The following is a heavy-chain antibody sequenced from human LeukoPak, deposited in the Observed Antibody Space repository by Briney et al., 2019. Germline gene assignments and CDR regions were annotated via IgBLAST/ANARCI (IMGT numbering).Heavy chain of an antibody. V-gene: IGHV4-30-2*01. Sequence: SETLSLTCTVSGGSISSGGYYWSWIRQPPGKGLEWIGYIYHSGSTYYNPSLKSRVTISVDRSKNQFSLKLSSVTAADTAVYYCARGVFSIAARSIDYWGQGTLVTVSS. CDR3: ARGVFSIAARSIDY. J-gene: IGHJ4*02. CDR2: IYHSGST. CDR1: GGSISSGGYY. D-gene: IGHD6-6*01.